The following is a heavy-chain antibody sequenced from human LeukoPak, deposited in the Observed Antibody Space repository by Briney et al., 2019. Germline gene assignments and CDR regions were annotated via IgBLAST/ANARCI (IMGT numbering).Heavy chain of an antibody. D-gene: IGHD5-12*01. J-gene: IGHJ4*02. V-gene: IGHV4-59*12. CDR1: GGSISSYY. CDR2: VHYSGST. Sequence: SETLSLTCTVSGGSISSYYWSWIRQPPGKGLEWIGFVHYSGSTHYNPSLKSRVTISVDTSKNQFSLKLSSVTAADTAVYYCARMRGGSGYAFDYWGQGTLVTVSS. CDR3: ARMRGGSGYAFDY.